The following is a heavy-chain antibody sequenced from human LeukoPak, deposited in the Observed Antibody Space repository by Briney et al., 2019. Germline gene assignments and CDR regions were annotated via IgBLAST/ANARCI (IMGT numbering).Heavy chain of an antibody. CDR1: GFNFIDYT. Sequence: GGSLRLSCSASGFNFIDYTMNWVRQAPGKGLEWVSSITSTGRYIFYADSLKGRFTISRDNAKNTLYLQMNSLRAEDTAIYYCARSSNYVDYWGQGTLVTVSS. D-gene: IGHD6-13*01. CDR3: ARSSNYVDY. V-gene: IGHV3-21*01. J-gene: IGHJ4*02. CDR2: ITSTGRYI.